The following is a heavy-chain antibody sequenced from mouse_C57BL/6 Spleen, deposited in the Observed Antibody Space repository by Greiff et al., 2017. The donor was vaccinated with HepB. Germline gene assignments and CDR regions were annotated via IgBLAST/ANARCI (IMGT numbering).Heavy chain of an antibody. CDR3: AREIITTVVATYYYAMDY. V-gene: IGHV3-6*01. CDR2: ISYDGSN. J-gene: IGHJ4*01. D-gene: IGHD1-1*01. Sequence: ESGPGLVKPSQSLSLTCSVTGYSITSGYYWNWIRQFPGNKLEWMGYISYDGSNNYNPSLKNRISITRDTSKNQFFLKLNSVTTEDTATYYCAREIITTVVATYYYAMDYWGQGTSVTVSS. CDR1: GYSITSGYY.